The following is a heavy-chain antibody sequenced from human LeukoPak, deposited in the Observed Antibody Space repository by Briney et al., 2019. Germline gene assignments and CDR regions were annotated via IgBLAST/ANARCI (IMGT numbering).Heavy chain of an antibody. V-gene: IGHV4-39*01. CDR1: GGSISSSSYY. CDR2: IYYSGGT. CDR3: ARTLASYYFDY. Sequence: SETLSLTCTVSGGSISSSSYYWGWIRQPPGKGLEWIGSIYYSGGTYYNPSLKSRVTISVDTSKNQFSLKLSSVTAADTAVYYCARTLASYYFDYWGQGTLVTVSS. D-gene: IGHD2-2*01. J-gene: IGHJ4*02.